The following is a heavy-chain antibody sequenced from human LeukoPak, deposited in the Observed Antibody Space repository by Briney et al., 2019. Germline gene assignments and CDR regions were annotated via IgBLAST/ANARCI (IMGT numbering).Heavy chain of an antibody. CDR1: GGSISSYY. J-gene: IGHJ4*02. CDR3: ARHGGSYSFDY. Sequence: PSETLSLTCTVSGGSISSYYWSWIRQPPGKGLEWIGYIYYSGSPNYNPSLKSRVTISLDTSKNQFSLKLSSVTAADTAVYYCARHGGSYSFDYWGQGTLSPSPQ. D-gene: IGHD1-26*01. V-gene: IGHV4-59*08. CDR2: IYYSGSP.